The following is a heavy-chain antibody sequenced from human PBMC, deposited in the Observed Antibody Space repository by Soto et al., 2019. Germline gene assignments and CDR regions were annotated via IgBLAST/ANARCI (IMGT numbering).Heavy chain of an antibody. Sequence: EVQLVESGGGLVQPGGSLRLSCAASGFIFSDYWMHWVRQVPGKGLVWVSRINNDGTSTKYADSVKGRFTISRDNARKMLYLQMSGLRADDPAVYYCATAQYYERSDYWGQGTLVTVSS. CDR1: GFIFSDYW. J-gene: IGHJ4*02. V-gene: IGHV3-74*03. CDR2: INNDGTST. D-gene: IGHD3-16*01. CDR3: ATAQYYERSDY.